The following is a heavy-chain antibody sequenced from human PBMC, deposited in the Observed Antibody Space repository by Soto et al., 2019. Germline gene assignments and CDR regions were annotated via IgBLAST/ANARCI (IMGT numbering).Heavy chain of an antibody. V-gene: IGHV3-9*01. CDR3: TKVGGLYDFWSGPLHFDL. J-gene: IGHJ4*02. D-gene: IGHD3-3*01. Sequence: EGQLVESGGGFVQPGRSLRLSYAGSGFIFDDFALHWVRQAPGKGLEWVSGISWNSDSIGYADAVKGRFTISRDNAKNSLYLQMNSLRVEDTALYYCTKVGGLYDFWSGPLHFDLWGQGTLVTVSS. CDR2: ISWNSDSI. CDR1: GFIFDDFA.